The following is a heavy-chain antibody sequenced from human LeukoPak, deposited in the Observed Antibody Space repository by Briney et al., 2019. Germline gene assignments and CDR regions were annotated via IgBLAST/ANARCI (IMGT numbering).Heavy chain of an antibody. Sequence: SETLSLICAVYGGSFSGYYWSWIRQPPGKGLEWIGEINHSGSTNYNPSLKSRVTISVDTSKNQFSLKLSSVTAADTAVYYCAREMAQGAFDIWGQGTMVTVSS. CDR1: GGSFSGYY. CDR3: AREMAQGAFDI. CDR2: INHSGST. D-gene: IGHD5-24*01. J-gene: IGHJ3*02. V-gene: IGHV4-34*01.